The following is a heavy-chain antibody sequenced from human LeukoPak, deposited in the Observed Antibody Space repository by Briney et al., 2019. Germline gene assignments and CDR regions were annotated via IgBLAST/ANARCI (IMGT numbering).Heavy chain of an antibody. D-gene: IGHD6-6*01. Sequence: GGSLRLSCVVSGFTFSSYWMNWVRQAPGKGLEWVANIKQDGSEKYYVDSVKGRFTISRDNAKNSLYLQMNSLRAEDTAVYYCARKSSIASVWGQGTLVTVSS. CDR1: GFTFSSYW. J-gene: IGHJ4*02. CDR2: IKQDGSEK. V-gene: IGHV3-7*03. CDR3: ARKSSIASV.